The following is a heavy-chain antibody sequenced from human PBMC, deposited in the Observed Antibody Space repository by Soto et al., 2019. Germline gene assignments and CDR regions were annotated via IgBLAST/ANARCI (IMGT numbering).Heavy chain of an antibody. CDR1: GYTFTSYY. J-gene: IGHJ4*02. CDR3: ARDRTIFGVLTSGLDY. CDR2: INPSGGST. D-gene: IGHD3-3*01. Sequence: ASVKVSCKASGYTFTSYYMHWVRQAPGQGLEWMGIINPSGGSTSYAQKFQGRVTMTRDTSTSTVYMELSSLRSEDTAVYYCARDRTIFGVLTSGLDYWGQGTLVTVSS. V-gene: IGHV1-46*01.